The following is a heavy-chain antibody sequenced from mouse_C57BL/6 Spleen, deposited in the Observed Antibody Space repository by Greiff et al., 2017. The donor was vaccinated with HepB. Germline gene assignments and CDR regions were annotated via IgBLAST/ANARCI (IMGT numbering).Heavy chain of an antibody. CDR1: GYTFTSYW. J-gene: IGHJ1*03. Sequence: QVQLQQPGAELVKPGASVKLSCKASGYTFTSYWMQWVKQRPGQGLEWIGEIDPADSYTNYNQKFKGKATLTVDTSSSTAYMQLSSLTSEDSAVYYCASPITTVVAHWYFDVWGTGTTVTVSS. CDR3: ASPITTVVAHWYFDV. CDR2: IDPADSYT. D-gene: IGHD1-1*01. V-gene: IGHV1-50*01.